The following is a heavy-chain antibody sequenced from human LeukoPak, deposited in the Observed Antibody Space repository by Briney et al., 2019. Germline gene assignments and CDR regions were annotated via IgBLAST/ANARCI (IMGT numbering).Heavy chain of an antibody. Sequence: SQTLSLTCAVSNGSISSGSYYWSWIRQPAGEGLEWIGRIYTSGSTSFNPSLKSRLTISIDTSKNQFSLKLTSVTAADTAVYYCAKTVLNYFDPWGQGTLVTVSS. CDR3: AKTVLNYFDP. CDR1: NGSISSGSYY. CDR2: IYTSGST. J-gene: IGHJ5*02. V-gene: IGHV4-61*02. D-gene: IGHD2-8*01.